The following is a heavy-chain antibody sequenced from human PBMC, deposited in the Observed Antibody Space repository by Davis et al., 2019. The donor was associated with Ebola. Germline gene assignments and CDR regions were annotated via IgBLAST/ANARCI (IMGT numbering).Heavy chain of an antibody. CDR1: AYSFTTYW. CDR3: ARGTDGYNPGGYFDS. CDR2: IFPGDSDT. J-gene: IGHJ4*02. D-gene: IGHD5-24*01. Sequence: GESLKISCKGSAYSFTTYWILWVRQMPGKGLESMGIIFPGDSDTRYSPSFQGQVTISADKSISTAYLQWSSLKASDTAMYYCARGTDGYNPGGYFDSWGQGTLVTVSS. V-gene: IGHV5-51*01.